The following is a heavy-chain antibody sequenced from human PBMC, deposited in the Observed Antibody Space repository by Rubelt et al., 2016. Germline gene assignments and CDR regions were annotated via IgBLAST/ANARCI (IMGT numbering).Heavy chain of an antibody. J-gene: IGHJ4*02. CDR3: ARVGDSGGGYGYTGLYYFDY. CDR2: IYYSGST. V-gene: IGHV4-59*01. D-gene: IGHD5-18*01. CDR1: GGSISGYF. Sequence: TVSGGSISGYFWSWIRQPPGKGLEWIGYIYYSGSTNYNSSLKSRVTISVDTSKSQFYLNLSSVTAADTAVYYCARVGDSGGGYGYTGLYYFDYWGQGTLVTVSS.